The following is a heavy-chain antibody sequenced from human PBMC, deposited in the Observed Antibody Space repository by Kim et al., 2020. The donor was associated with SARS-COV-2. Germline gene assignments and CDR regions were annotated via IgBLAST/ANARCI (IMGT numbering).Heavy chain of an antibody. V-gene: IGHV1-69*01. Sequence: NYQGRVTITADDSTSEAYMELSSLRSEDTAVYYCARSTYDFWSGSFDYWGQGTLVTVSA. D-gene: IGHD3-3*01. CDR3: ARSTYDFWSGSFDY. J-gene: IGHJ4*02.